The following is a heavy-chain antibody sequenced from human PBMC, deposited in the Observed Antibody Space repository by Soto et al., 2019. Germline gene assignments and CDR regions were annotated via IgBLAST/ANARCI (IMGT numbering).Heavy chain of an antibody. Sequence: SQTLSLTCAISGDSVSSISVTWNWIRQSPSRGLEWLGRTYYRSKWYNDYAESVKSRITINPDTSKNQFSLHLNSVTPEDTAVYYCVRLIGNSWLDFSGQGTLDTVSS. CDR3: VRLIGNSWLDF. CDR2: TYYRSKWYN. CDR1: GDSVSSISVT. V-gene: IGHV6-1*01. J-gene: IGHJ5*01. D-gene: IGHD1-26*01.